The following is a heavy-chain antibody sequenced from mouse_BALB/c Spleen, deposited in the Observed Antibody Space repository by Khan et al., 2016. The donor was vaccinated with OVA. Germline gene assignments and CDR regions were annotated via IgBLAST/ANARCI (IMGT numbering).Heavy chain of an antibody. V-gene: IGHV1-9*01. D-gene: IGHD1-1*01. J-gene: IGHJ2*01. CDR2: ILPGSGSR. CDR1: GYTFSSYW. Sequence: QVQLQQSGAELMKPGASVKISCKATGYTFSSYWLEWVKQRPGHGLAWIGEILPGSGSRNYNEKFKGKATFTADISSKTTYMQLSSLTSEDSAVDYCARVNYGSRDYFDYWGQGTTLTVSS. CDR3: ARVNYGSRDYFDY.